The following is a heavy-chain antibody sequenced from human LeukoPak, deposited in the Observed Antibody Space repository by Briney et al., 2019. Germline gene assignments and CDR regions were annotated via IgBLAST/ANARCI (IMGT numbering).Heavy chain of an antibody. Sequence: PSETLSLTCAVYGGSFSGYYWSWIRQPPGKGLEWIGEINHSGSTNYNPPLKSRVTISVDTSKNQFSLKLSSVTAAGTAVYYCARGQEIGDAFDIWGQGTMVAVSS. CDR1: GGSFSGYY. D-gene: IGHD3-22*01. J-gene: IGHJ3*02. CDR3: ARGQEIGDAFDI. V-gene: IGHV4-34*01. CDR2: INHSGST.